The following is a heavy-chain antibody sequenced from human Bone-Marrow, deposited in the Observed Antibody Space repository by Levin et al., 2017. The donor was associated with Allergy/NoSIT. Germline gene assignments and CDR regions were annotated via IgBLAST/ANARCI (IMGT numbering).Heavy chain of an antibody. D-gene: IGHD6-13*01. V-gene: IGHV3-9*01. Sequence: GGSLRLSCAASGFTFDHYAMHWVRQAPGKGLEWVSGISWNSVSRGYADSVKGRFTISRDNAKNSLYLQMNSLRPEDTALYYCAKVLSGGQQQDSSFDFWGQGTMVTVSS. J-gene: IGHJ3*01. CDR1: GFTFDHYA. CDR3: AKVLSGGQQQDSSFDF. CDR2: ISWNSVSR.